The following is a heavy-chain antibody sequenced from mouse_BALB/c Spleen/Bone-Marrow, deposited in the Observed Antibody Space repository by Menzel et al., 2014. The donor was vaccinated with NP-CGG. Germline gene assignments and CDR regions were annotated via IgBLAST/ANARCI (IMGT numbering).Heavy chain of an antibody. CDR2: IDPSDSYS. V-gene: IGHV1-69*02. J-gene: IGHJ4*01. Sequence: QVQLKHSGAELVKPGASVKLSCKASGYTFTNYWMHWVKQRPGQGLEWIGEIDPSDSYSNYNQNFKGKATLTVDKSSSTADMQLTSLTSEDSAVYYCARGVVYYYAMDYWGQGTSVTVSS. CDR3: ARGVVYYYAMDY. CDR1: GYTFTNYW.